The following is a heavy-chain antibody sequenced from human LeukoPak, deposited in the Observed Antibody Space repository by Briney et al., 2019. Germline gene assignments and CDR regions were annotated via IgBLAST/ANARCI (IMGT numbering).Heavy chain of an antibody. CDR3: AKDFWSGYYPHY. Sequence: TGGSLRLSCAASGFTFSNSAMSWVRQAPGKGLEWVSSISGSGDSTYYADSVKGRFTMSRDNSKNTLYLQMNSLRAEDTAVYYCAKDFWSGYYPHYWGQGTLVAVSS. CDR2: ISGSGDST. CDR1: GFTFSNSA. J-gene: IGHJ4*02. D-gene: IGHD3-3*01. V-gene: IGHV3-23*01.